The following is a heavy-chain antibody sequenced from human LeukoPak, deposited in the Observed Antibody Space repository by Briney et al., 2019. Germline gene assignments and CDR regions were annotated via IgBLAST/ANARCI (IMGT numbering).Heavy chain of an antibody. CDR3: ARDLVAAAGPNNWFDP. CDR2: IRYDGSNK. V-gene: IGHV3-30*02. J-gene: IGHJ5*02. Sequence: PGGSLRLSCAASGFTFSSYGMHWVRQAPGKGLEWVAFIRYDGSNKYYADSVKGRFTISRDNSKNTLYLQMNSLRAEDSAVYYCARDLVAAAGPNNWFDPWGQGTLVTVSS. CDR1: GFTFSSYG. D-gene: IGHD6-13*01.